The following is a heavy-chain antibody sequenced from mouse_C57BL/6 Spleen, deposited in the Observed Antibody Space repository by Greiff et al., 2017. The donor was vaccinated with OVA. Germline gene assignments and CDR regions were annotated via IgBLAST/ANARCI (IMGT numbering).Heavy chain of an antibody. CDR3: ARDGYYAWFAY. Sequence: EVQLQESGPGMVKPSQSLSLTCTVTGYSITSGYDWHWIRHFPGNNLEWMGYISYSGSTNYNPSLKSRISITHDTSKNHFFLKLNSVTTEDTATYYCARDGYYAWFAYWGQGTLVTVSA. D-gene: IGHD2-3*01. CDR1: GYSITSGYD. J-gene: IGHJ3*01. V-gene: IGHV3-1*01. CDR2: ISYSGST.